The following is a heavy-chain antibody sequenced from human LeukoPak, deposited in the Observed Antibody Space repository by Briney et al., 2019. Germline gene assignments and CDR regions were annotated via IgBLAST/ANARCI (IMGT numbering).Heavy chain of an antibody. CDR2: IYTGGNT. V-gene: IGHV3-53*01. J-gene: IGHJ4*02. D-gene: IGHD1-26*01. Sequence: GGSLRLSCAASGFTFSSYGMHWVRQPPGKGLEWVSTIYTGGNTYFADSVKGRFTISRDNPKNTVYLQMNSLRAEDTAVYYCVREFSGSYYFDSWGQGALVTVSS. CDR1: GFTFSSYG. CDR3: VREFSGSYYFDS.